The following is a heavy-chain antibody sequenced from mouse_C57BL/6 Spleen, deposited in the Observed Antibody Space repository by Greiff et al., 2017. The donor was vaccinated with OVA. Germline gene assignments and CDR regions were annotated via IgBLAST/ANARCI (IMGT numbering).Heavy chain of an antibody. J-gene: IGHJ2*01. V-gene: IGHV1-74*01. D-gene: IGHD4-1*02. CDR2: IHPSDSDT. Sequence: QVQLQQPGAELVKPGDSVTVSCKASGYTFTSYWMHWVKQRPGQGLEWIGRIHPSDSDTNYNQKFKGKATLTVDKSTSTAYMQLNSLTSEDSAVYYCAIPGNWDYFDYWGQGTTLTVSA. CDR3: AIPGNWDYFDY. CDR1: GYTFTSYW.